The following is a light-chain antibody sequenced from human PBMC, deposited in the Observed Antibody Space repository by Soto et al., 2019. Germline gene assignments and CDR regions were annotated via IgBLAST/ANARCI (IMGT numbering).Light chain of an antibody. V-gene: IGLV1-47*01. J-gene: IGLJ2*01. CDR3: ATWDDSLSAVV. CDR2: RGN. CDR1: SSNIGSNY. Sequence: QSVLTQPPSASGTPGQRVTISCSGSSSNIGSNYEYWYQQLPGTAPNLLIYRGNQRPSGVPDRFSGSKSGTSVSLAISGLRSEDEADYYCATWDDSLSAVVFGGGTKVTVL.